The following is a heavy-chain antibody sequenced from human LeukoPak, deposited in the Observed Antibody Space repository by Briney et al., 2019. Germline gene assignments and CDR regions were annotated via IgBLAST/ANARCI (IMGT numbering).Heavy chain of an antibody. CDR3: ARDWQISS. CDR1: GFTLSIYW. Sequence: PRGSLRLSRAASGFTLSIYWMTWVCQAPGKRLEWVANIKQDVSEKYYVDSVKGRFTISRDNAKNSLYLQMNSLRAEDTAVYYCARDWQISSWGQGTLVTVSS. V-gene: IGHV3-7*04. J-gene: IGHJ5*02. CDR2: IKQDVSEK.